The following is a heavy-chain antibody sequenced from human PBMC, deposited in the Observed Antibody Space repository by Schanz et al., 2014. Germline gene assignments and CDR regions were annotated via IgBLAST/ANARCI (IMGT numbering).Heavy chain of an antibody. J-gene: IGHJ5*02. V-gene: IGHV1-2*06. Sequence: QVQLVQSGAELKNPGASVKVSCKASGYSFSAYYIHWMRQAPGQGLEWLGRFTHISQKFQGRVTMTRDTSITTAYMDLSGLASDDTAVYYCDREKGHGYSGVSWGQGTLLAVSS. D-gene: IGHD5-12*01. CDR2: FT. CDR1: GYSFSAYY. CDR3: DREKGHGYSGVS.